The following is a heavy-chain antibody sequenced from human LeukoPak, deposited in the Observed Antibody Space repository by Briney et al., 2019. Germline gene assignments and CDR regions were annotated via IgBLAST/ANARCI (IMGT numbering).Heavy chain of an antibody. Sequence: GGSLRLSCAASGFTISSYWMHWVRQAPGKGLVWVSRINVDGRTTSYADSVKDRFTISRDNAKNSLYLQTTRLRAEVTAVYYCSREDTADAFVIWGEGTMVTVSS. CDR1: GFTISSYW. CDR3: SREDTADAFVI. CDR2: INVDGRTT. J-gene: IGHJ3*02. D-gene: IGHD5-18*01. V-gene: IGHV3-74*01.